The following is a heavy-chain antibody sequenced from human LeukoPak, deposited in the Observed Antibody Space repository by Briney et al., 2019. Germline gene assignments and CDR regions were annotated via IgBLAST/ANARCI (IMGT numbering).Heavy chain of an antibody. CDR1: GSTFSSYA. V-gene: IGHV3-33*06. J-gene: IGHJ4*02. CDR3: AKAFNRGGSGSLDY. Sequence: GTSLSLSCAASGSTFSSYAMHWVRQAPGKGLEWVAVIWYDGSNKYYADSVKGRFTISRDNSKNTLYLQMNSLRAEDTAVYYCAKAFNRGGSGSLDYWGQGTLVTVSS. CDR2: IWYDGSNK. D-gene: IGHD3-10*01.